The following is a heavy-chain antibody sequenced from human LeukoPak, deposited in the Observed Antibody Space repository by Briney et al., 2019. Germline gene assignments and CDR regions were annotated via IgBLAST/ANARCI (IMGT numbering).Heavy chain of an antibody. D-gene: IGHD3-9*01. CDR2: ISYDGINK. V-gene: IGHV3-30*04. CDR3: ARDLYYDILTGYCLYGMDV. Sequence: GGSLRLSCAASGFTFSNYAMHWVRQAPGKGLEWVAVISYDGINKYYADSVKGRFTISRDNSKNTLYLQMNSLRAEDTAVYYCARDLYYDILTGYCLYGMDVWGKGTTVTVSS. J-gene: IGHJ6*04. CDR1: GFTFSNYA.